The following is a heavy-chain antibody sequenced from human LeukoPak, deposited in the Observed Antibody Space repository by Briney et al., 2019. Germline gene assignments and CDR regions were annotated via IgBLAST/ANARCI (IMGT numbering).Heavy chain of an antibody. CDR1: GGSISSYY. CDR2: IYYSGST. J-gene: IGHJ6*02. D-gene: IGHD3-10*01. Sequence: PSETLSLTCTVSGGSISSYYWSWIRQPPGKGLEWIGYIYYSGSTNYNPSLKSRVTISVDTSKNQFSLNLSSVTAADTAVYYCARRDGVYGMDVWGQGTTVTVSS. CDR3: ARRDGVYGMDV. V-gene: IGHV4-59*08.